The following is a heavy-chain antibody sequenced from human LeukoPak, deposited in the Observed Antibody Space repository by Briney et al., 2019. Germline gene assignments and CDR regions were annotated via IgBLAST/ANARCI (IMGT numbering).Heavy chain of an antibody. CDR3: AKDRSGSSRSSFDY. CDR1: GFTFTSCT. CDR2: IRGSGENT. D-gene: IGHD1-26*01. Sequence: QPGGSLRLSCAASGFTFTSCTMSWVRQAPGKWLEWVSDIRGSGENTYYADSVKGRFTISRDNSKNTLYLQMNSLRAEDTAVYYCAKDRSGSSRSSFDYWGQGTLVTVSS. J-gene: IGHJ4*02. V-gene: IGHV3-23*01.